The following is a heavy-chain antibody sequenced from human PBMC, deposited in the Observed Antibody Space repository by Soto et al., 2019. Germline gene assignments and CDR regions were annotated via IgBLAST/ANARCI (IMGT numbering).Heavy chain of an antibody. V-gene: IGHV3-30*18. CDR1: GFTFSSFG. CDR2: ISYDGGNK. Sequence: GGSLRLSCAASGFTFSSFGMHWVRQAPGKGLEWVAIISYDGGNKYYADSVKGRFTIFRDNSESTLYLQMNSLRPEDTAFYYRAKPDRRDSSGYVDYWGQGSLVTVSS. J-gene: IGHJ4*02. CDR3: AKPDRRDSSGYVDY. D-gene: IGHD3-22*01.